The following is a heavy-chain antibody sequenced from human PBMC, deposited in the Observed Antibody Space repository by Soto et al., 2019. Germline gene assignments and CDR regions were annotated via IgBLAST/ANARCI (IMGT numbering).Heavy chain of an antibody. CDR2: IISSGRTT. V-gene: IGHV3-48*03. J-gene: IGHJ3*02. CDR1: GFTFSSYE. D-gene: IGHD2-2*01. Sequence: GGSLRLSCAASGFTFSSYEVNWVRQAPGKGLEWVSYIISSGRTTYYADSVRGRFTISRDNAKSSLYLQMNSLRAEDTAVYYCARGAYCISTSCYGGAFDIWGQGTMVTVSS. CDR3: ARGAYCISTSCYGGAFDI.